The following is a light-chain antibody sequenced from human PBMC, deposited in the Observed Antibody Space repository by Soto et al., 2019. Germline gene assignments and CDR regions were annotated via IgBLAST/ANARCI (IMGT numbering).Light chain of an antibody. V-gene: IGLV1-44*01. CDR2: GNN. Sequence: QYVLTQPPSASGTPGQRVTISCSGRSSNIGTNTVNWYQQLPGTAPKLLIYGNNQRPSGVPDRFSGSKSGTSASLAISGLQSEDEADYYCAAWDDSLNGSVFGGGTQLTVL. CDR1: SSNIGTNT. CDR3: AAWDDSLNGSV. J-gene: IGLJ7*01.